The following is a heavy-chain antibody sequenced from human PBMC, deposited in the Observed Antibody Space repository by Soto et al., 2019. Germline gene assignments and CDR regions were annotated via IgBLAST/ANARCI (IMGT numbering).Heavy chain of an antibody. D-gene: IGHD2-2*01. CDR3: ARDLAVGWFDP. V-gene: IGHV1-18*01. J-gene: IGHJ5*02. Sequence: QVQLVQSGAEVKKPGASVKVSCKTSGYTFTSYSISWVRQAPGQGLEWMGWINVYNGNKKYAQNLQGRVTMTTDTSTSTAYMELRSLRSDDTAVYYWARDLAVGWFDPWGQGTLVTVSS. CDR2: INVYNGNK. CDR1: GYTFTSYS.